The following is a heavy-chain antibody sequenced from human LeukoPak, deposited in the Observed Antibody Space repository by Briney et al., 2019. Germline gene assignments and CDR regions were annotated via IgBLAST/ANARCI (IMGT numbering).Heavy chain of an antibody. CDR2: IYHSGST. CDR1: GGSISSGTYY. V-gene: IGHV4-39*07. J-gene: IGHJ4*02. D-gene: IGHD3-22*01. CDR3: ARDWTPYYYDSTRPPPRYYFDY. Sequence: PSETLSLTCTVSGGSISSGTYYWGWIRQPPGKGLEWIGSIYHSGSTYYNPSLKSRVTISVDTSKNQFSLKLSSVTAADTAVYYCARDWTPYYYDSTRPPPRYYFDYWGQGTLVTVSS.